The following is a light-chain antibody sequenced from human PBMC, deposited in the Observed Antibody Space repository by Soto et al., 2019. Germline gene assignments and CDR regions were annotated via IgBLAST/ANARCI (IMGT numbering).Light chain of an antibody. Sequence: DIMLTQSPSSLSASVGDRVTITCRASQSISSYLAWYQQKPGKAPTLLIYAASTLQSGVQSRFSGSGFGTDFTLTIRSLQPEDFATYYCKQSYSTLITFGQGTRLEIK. V-gene: IGKV1-39*01. CDR1: QSISSY. CDR3: KQSYSTLIT. CDR2: AAS. J-gene: IGKJ5*01.